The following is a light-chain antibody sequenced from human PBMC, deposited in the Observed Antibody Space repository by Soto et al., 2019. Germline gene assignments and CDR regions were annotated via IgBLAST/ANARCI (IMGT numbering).Light chain of an antibody. J-gene: IGLJ1*01. CDR3: SSYTSSSTPNV. V-gene: IGLV2-14*01. CDR1: SSDVGGYNY. Sequence: LTQPASVSGSPGQSITISCTGTSSDVGGYNYVSWYQQHPGKAPKLMIYEVSNRPSGVSNRFSGSKSGNTASLTISGLQAEDEADYYCSSYTSSSTPNVFGTGTKVTVL. CDR2: EVS.